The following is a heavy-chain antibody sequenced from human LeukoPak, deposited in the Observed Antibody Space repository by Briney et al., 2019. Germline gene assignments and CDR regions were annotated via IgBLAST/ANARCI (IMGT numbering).Heavy chain of an antibody. D-gene: IGHD4-17*01. CDR2: IYPGDSDT. Sequence: GESPKISCKGSGYSFTSYWIGWVRQMPGKGLEWMGIIYPGDSDTRYSPSFQGQVTISADKSISTAYLQWSSLKASDTAMYYRARRYGDYPDYWYFDLWGRGTLVTVSS. V-gene: IGHV5-51*01. J-gene: IGHJ2*01. CDR1: GYSFTSYW. CDR3: ARRYGDYPDYWYFDL.